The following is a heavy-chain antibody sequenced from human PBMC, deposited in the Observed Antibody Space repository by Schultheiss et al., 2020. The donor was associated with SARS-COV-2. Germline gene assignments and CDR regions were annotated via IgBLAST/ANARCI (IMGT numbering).Heavy chain of an antibody. CDR2: IYYSGST. CDR3: ARGPGLLRGYYFDY. Sequence: SETLSLTCTVSGASISSYYWSWIRQPPGKGLEWIGSIYYSGSTYYNPSLKSRVTISVDTSKSQFSLDVTSLTAADTAVYYCARGPGLLRGYYFDYWGQGTLVTVSS. CDR1: GASISSYY. J-gene: IGHJ4*02. V-gene: IGHV4-39*01. D-gene: IGHD4-23*01.